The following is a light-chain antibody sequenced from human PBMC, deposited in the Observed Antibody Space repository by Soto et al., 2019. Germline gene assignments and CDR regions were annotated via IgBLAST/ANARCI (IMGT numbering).Light chain of an antibody. Sequence: QSALTQPASVSGSPGQSITISCTGTSSDVGGYNYVSWYQQHPGKAPKLMIYDVSNRPSGVSNRFSGSKSGNTASLTISGLQAEDEAAYYCSSYTSSSTLAVFGGGTKLTVL. CDR3: SSYTSSSTLAV. CDR1: SSDVGGYNY. J-gene: IGLJ2*01. CDR2: DVS. V-gene: IGLV2-14*01.